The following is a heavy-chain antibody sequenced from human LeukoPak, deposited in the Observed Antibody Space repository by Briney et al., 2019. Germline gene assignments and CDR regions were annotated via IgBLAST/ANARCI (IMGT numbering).Heavy chain of an antibody. CDR2: IYYSGST. J-gene: IGHJ6*02. CDR3: ARDRGVVVAATGYYHYYGMDV. CDR1: GGSISSYY. Sequence: SETLSLTCTVSGGSISSYYWSWIRQPPGKGLEWIGYIYYSGSTNYNPSLKSRVTISVDTSKNQFSLKLSSVTAADTAVYYCARDRGVVVAATGYYHYYGMDVWGQGTTVTVP. V-gene: IGHV4-59*01. D-gene: IGHD2-15*01.